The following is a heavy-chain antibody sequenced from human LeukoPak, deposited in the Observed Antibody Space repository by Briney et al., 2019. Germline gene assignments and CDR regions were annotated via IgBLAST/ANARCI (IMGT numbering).Heavy chain of an antibody. CDR1: GGSISSYC. CDR2: IYYSGST. Sequence: SETLSLTCTVSGGSISSYCWSWIRQPPGKGLEWIGYIYYSGSTNYNPSLKSRVTISVDTSKNQFSLKLSSVTAADTAVYYCARTYYYDSSGYQLFDYWGQGTLVTVSS. J-gene: IGHJ4*02. V-gene: IGHV4-59*01. D-gene: IGHD3-22*01. CDR3: ARTYYYDSSGYQLFDY.